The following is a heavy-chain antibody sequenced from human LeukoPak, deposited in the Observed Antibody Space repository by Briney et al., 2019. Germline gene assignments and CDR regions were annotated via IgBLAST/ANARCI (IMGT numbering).Heavy chain of an antibody. D-gene: IGHD5/OR15-5a*01. CDR1: GFTFDDYA. Sequence: GGSLRLSCAASGFTFDDYAMHWVRQAPGKGLEWVSGIGWNSGTIDYADSVKGRFTISRDNAKNSLYLQMNSLSDEDTAVYYCARDPTQYLRYGHFDYWGQGTLVTVSS. J-gene: IGHJ4*02. CDR2: IGWNSGTI. CDR3: ARDPTQYLRYGHFDY. V-gene: IGHV3-9*01.